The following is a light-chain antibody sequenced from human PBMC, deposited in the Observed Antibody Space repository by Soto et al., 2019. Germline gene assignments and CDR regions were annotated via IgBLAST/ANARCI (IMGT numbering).Light chain of an antibody. CDR1: QSVSSY. Sequence: EIVLTQSPATLSLSPGERATLSCRASQSVSSYLAWYQQKPGQAPRLLIYDASNRATGIPARFSGSGSGTDFTLPISSLEPEDFEVYYCQQRSNWPPITFGQGTRLEIK. J-gene: IGKJ5*01. V-gene: IGKV3-11*01. CDR2: DAS. CDR3: QQRSNWPPIT.